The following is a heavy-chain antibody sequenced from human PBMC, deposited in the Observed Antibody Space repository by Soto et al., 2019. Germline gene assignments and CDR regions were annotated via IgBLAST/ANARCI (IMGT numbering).Heavy chain of an antibody. V-gene: IGHV5-51*01. CDR1: GYSFISYW. D-gene: IGHD3-16*01. CDR2: IYPGDSDT. CDR3: AIHGSFSLIWGVINHYYLGMDV. Sequence: GESLKISCKGPGYSFISYWIGWVRQMPGKGPEWMWIIYPGDSDTRYSPSFQGQVTISVDKSISTAYLQWSSLEASGTAMYYCAIHGSFSLIWGVINHYYLGMDVLGQGATVNVSS. J-gene: IGHJ6*02.